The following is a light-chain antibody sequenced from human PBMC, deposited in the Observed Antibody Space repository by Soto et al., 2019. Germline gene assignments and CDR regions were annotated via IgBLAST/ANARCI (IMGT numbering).Light chain of an antibody. CDR2: GAS. Sequence: EIVMTQSPATLSVSPGERATLSCRASQSVSSNLAWFQQRPGQAPRLLIYGASTRAPGVPARFSGSGSGTEFTLTISSLLSEDCTIYYCQHYNNWPLTFGGGTKVEIK. CDR1: QSVSSN. J-gene: IGKJ4*01. V-gene: IGKV3-15*01. CDR3: QHYNNWPLT.